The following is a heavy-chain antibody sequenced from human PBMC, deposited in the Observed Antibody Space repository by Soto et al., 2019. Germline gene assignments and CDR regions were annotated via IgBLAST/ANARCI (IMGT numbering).Heavy chain of an antibody. J-gene: IGHJ4*02. Sequence: SVKASCKASGGTFSSYAISCVRQAPGQGLEWMGGIIPIFGTSKYAQKFQGRVTITADKSTSTAYMELSSLRSEDTAVYYCARDPQLSPTMIVPRYYFDYWGQGTLGIVSS. CDR2: IIPIFGTS. D-gene: IGHD3-22*01. CDR3: ARDPQLSPTMIVPRYYFDY. CDR1: GGTFSSYA. V-gene: IGHV1-69*06.